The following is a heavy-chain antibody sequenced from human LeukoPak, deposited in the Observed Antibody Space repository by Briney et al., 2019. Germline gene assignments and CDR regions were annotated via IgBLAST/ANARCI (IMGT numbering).Heavy chain of an antibody. D-gene: IGHD6-25*01. CDR2: ITSSGGST. CDR1: GFSFSTYG. Sequence: GGSLRLSCAASGFSFSTYGMSWVRQAPGKGLEWVSAITSSGGSTYYADSVKGRFTISRDNSKHTMYLQMNSLRAEDAAVYFCAKNSGYSWQYFFDYWGQGTLVTVSS. CDR3: AKNSGYSWQYFFDY. J-gene: IGHJ4*02. V-gene: IGHV3-23*01.